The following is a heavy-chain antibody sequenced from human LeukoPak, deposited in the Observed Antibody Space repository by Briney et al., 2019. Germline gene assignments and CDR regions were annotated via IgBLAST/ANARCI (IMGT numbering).Heavy chain of an antibody. J-gene: IGHJ2*01. CDR1: GYSFTSYW. V-gene: IGHV5-51*01. Sequence: GESLKISCKGSGYSFTSYWIGWVRQMPGKGLEWMGIIYPGDSDTRYSPSFQGQVTISADKSISTAYPQWSSLKASDTAMYYCARKDSSGYWYFDLWGRGTLVTVSS. CDR3: ARKDSSGYWYFDL. CDR2: IYPGDSDT. D-gene: IGHD3-22*01.